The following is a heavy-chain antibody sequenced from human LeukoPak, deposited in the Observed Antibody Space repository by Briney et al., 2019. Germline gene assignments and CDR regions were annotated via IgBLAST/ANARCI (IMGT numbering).Heavy chain of an antibody. V-gene: IGHV1-8*02. D-gene: IGHD1-26*01. CDR1: GYTFTGYY. CDR2: MNPNSGNT. CDR3: ARFTKGWELNLGYFDY. Sequence: ASVKVSCKASGYTFTGYYMHWVRQAPGQGLEWMGWMNPNSGNTGYAQKFQGRVTMTRNTSISTAYMELSSLRSEDTAVYYCARFTKGWELNLGYFDYWGQGTLVTVSS. J-gene: IGHJ4*02.